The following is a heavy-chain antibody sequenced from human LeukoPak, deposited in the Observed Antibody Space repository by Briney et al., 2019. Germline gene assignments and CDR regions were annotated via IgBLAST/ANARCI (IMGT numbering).Heavy chain of an antibody. D-gene: IGHD3-3*01. CDR1: GGSISSYY. CDR3: ARDTLPHYDFWSGSPYYYYMDV. J-gene: IGHJ6*03. Sequence: SETLSLTCTVSGGSISSYYWSWIRQPAGKGLEWIGRIYTSGSTNYNPSLKSRVTMSVDTSKNQFSLKLSSVTAADTAVYYCARDTLPHYDFWSGSPYYYYMDVWGKGTTVTVSS. V-gene: IGHV4-4*07. CDR2: IYTSGST.